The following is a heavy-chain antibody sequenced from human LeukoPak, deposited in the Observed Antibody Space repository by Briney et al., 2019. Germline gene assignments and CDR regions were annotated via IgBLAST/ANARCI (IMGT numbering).Heavy chain of an antibody. V-gene: IGHV4-4*02. Sequence: PSGTLSLTCTVSGGAISSSNWWSWVRQPPGKGLDWIGEIFHGGSTNYNPSLKSRVTISVDTSKNQFSLKLSSVTAADTAVYYCARLVSAGAKYSSSWHAYYYYYYMDVWGKGTTVTISS. CDR2: IFHGGST. D-gene: IGHD6-13*01. J-gene: IGHJ6*03. CDR3: ARLVSAGAKYSSSWHAYYYYYYMDV. CDR1: GGAISSSNW.